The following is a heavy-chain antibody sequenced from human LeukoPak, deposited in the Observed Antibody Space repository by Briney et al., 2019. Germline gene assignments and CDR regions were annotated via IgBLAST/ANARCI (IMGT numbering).Heavy chain of an antibody. CDR3: AKSRSGYSPQYYFDY. D-gene: IGHD3-3*01. J-gene: IGHJ4*02. CDR2: ISGSGGST. Sequence: GGSLRLSCAASGFTFSSYAMSWVRQAPGKGPEWVSAISGSGGSTYYADSVKGRFTISRDNSKNTLYMQMNSLRAEDTAVYYCAKSRSGYSPQYYFDYWGQGTLVTVSS. CDR1: GFTFSSYA. V-gene: IGHV3-23*01.